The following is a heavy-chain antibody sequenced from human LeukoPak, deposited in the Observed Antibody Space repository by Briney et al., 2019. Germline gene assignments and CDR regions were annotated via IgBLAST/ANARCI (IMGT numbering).Heavy chain of an antibody. CDR2: INPNSGGT. D-gene: IGHD6-19*01. CDR3: ARGRTKWLVPEGFDY. Sequence: EASVKVSCKASGYTFTGYYMHWVRQAPGQGLEWMGWINPNSGGTNYAQKFQGRVTMTRDTSISTAYMELSRLRSDDTAVYYCARGRTKWLVPEGFDYWGRGTLVTVSS. CDR1: GYTFTGYY. J-gene: IGHJ4*02. V-gene: IGHV1-2*02.